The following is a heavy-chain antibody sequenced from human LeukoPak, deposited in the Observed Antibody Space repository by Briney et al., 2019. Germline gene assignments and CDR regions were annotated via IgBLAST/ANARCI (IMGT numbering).Heavy chain of an antibody. CDR1: GFTFSSYS. CDR2: ISSSSSYI. CDR3: VKKGQADDDGKPD. V-gene: IGHV3-21*04. D-gene: IGHD1-1*01. Sequence: SGGSLRLSCAASGFTFSSYSMNWVRQAPGKGLEWVSSISSSSSYIYYADSVKGRFTISRDNAKNSLYLQMNSLRADDTAVYYCVKKGQADDDGKPDWGQGTLVTVSS. J-gene: IGHJ4*02.